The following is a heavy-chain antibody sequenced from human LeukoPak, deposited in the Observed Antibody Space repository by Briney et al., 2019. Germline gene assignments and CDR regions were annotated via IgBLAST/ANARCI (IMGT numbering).Heavy chain of an antibody. V-gene: IGHV3-48*03. Sequence: GGSLRLSCAASGFTFSSYEMNWARQAPGKGLEWVSYISSSGSTIYYADSVKGRFTISRDNAKDSLYLQMNSLRAEDTAVYYCARDVSSSWYFNYGMDVWGQGTTVTVSS. J-gene: IGHJ6*02. D-gene: IGHD6-13*01. CDR1: GFTFSSYE. CDR3: ARDVSSSWYFNYGMDV. CDR2: ISSSGSTI.